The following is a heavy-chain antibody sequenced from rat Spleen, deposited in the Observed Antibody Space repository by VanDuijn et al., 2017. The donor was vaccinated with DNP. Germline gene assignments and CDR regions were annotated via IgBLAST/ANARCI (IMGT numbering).Heavy chain of an antibody. D-gene: IGHD3-1*01. CDR3: ARLAPYYFDY. J-gene: IGHJ2*01. CDR2: ITNSGGST. Sequence: EVQLVESGGGLVQPGNSLKLSCAASGFTFSNYYMAWVRQAPTKGLEWVASITNSGGSTYYRDSVKGRFTISRDNAKNTQYLQMDSLRSEDTATYYCARLAPYYFDYWGQGVMVTVSS. CDR1: GFTFSNYY. V-gene: IGHV5S23*01.